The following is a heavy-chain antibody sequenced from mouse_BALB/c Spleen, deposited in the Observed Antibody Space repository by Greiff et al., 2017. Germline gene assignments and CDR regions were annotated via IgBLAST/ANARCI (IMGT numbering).Heavy chain of an antibody. J-gene: IGHJ4*01. Sequence: EVMLVESGGGLVQPGGSRKLSCAASGFTFSSFGMHWVRQAPEKGLEWVAYISSGSSTIYYADTVKGRFTISSDNPKNTLFLQMTSLRSEDTAMYYCARSVVDAMDYWGQGTSVTVSA. CDR1: GFTFSSFG. D-gene: IGHD1-1*01. CDR2: ISSGSSTI. V-gene: IGHV5-17*02. CDR3: ARSVVDAMDY.